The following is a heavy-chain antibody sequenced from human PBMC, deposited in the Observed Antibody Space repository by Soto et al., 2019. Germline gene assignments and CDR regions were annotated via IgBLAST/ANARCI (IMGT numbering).Heavy chain of an antibody. D-gene: IGHD5-12*01. CDR1: GFTFSDYA. Sequence: EVQLLESGGGFVQPGGSLRLSCAASGFTFSDYAMTGVRQAPGKGLGWVSAITSSGSSTYYAESVKGRFTISKDNSKSTLYLQMNSLRAEDTATYYCAKGAERYVASSLDYWGQGTLVTVSS. V-gene: IGHV3-23*01. J-gene: IGHJ4*02. CDR3: AKGAERYVASSLDY. CDR2: ITSSGSST.